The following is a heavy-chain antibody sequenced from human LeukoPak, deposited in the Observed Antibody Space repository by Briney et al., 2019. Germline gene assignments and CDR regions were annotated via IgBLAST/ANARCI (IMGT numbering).Heavy chain of an antibody. CDR2: INPNSGGT. Sequence: ASVKVSCKASGYTFTGYYMRLVRQAPRQGLEWMGWINPNSGGTNYAQKFQGRVTMTRDTSISTAYMELSRLRSDDTAVYYCARNTMIVVVPTDYYGMDVWGQGTTVTVSS. CDR1: GYTFTGYY. D-gene: IGHD3-22*01. J-gene: IGHJ6*02. V-gene: IGHV1-2*02. CDR3: ARNTMIVVVPTDYYGMDV.